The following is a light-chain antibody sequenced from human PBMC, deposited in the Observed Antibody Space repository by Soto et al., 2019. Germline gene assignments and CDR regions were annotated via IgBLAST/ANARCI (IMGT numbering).Light chain of an antibody. J-gene: IGLJ1*01. CDR1: SSDVGGYDY. CDR3: CSYAGSYTYV. CDR2: DVS. V-gene: IGLV2-11*01. Sequence: QSALTQPRSVSGSPGQSVTISCTGTSSDVGGYDYVSWYQQHPGKAPKLMIFDVSKRPSGVPDRFSASKSGNTASLTISGLQAEDEAYYYCCSYAGSYTYVFATGTKLTVL.